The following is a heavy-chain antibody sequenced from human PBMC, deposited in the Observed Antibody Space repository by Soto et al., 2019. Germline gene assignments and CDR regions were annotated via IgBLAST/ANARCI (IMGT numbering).Heavy chain of an antibody. CDR3: VRHYCDGGNCYQFDH. Sequence: SETLSLTCTVSGGSISSDYCSWIRQSPGKGLEWIGVISSRATTNYNPSLKSRAIVSIDTSKNQFSLKLFSVTAADTAVYNCVRHYCDGGNCYQFDHWGQGTPVTVSS. CDR1: GGSISSDY. V-gene: IGHV4-59*08. CDR2: ISSRATT. J-gene: IGHJ4*02. D-gene: IGHD2-15*01.